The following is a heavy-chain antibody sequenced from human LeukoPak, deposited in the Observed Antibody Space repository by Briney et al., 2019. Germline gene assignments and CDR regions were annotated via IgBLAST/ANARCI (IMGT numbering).Heavy chain of an antibody. D-gene: IGHD6-13*01. CDR1: GGSFSGYY. CDR2: INHSGST. V-gene: IGHV4-34*01. CDR3: ARYSSNSNYYYYYMDV. Sequence: TSETLSLTCAVYGGSFSGYYWSWIRQPPGKGLEWIGEINHSGSTNYNPSLKSRVTISVDTSKNQFSLKLSSVTAADTAVYYCARYSSNSNYYYYYMDVWGKGTTVTVSS. J-gene: IGHJ6*03.